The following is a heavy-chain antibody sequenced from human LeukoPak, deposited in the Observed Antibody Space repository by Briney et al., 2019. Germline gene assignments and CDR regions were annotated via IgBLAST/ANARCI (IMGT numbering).Heavy chain of an antibody. D-gene: IGHD5-18*01. V-gene: IGHV3-66*01. CDR2: IYSGGST. Sequence: PGGSLRLSCAAAVLTVISNYMSWVRHAPGKGLEWVSVIYSGGSTFYAGSVKGRFTNSRDKSKNTLDLQMNSVRAEDTAMYYCAFLHSYGHAWGQGTLVTVSS. CDR1: VLTVISNY. CDR3: AFLHSYGHA. J-gene: IGHJ5*02.